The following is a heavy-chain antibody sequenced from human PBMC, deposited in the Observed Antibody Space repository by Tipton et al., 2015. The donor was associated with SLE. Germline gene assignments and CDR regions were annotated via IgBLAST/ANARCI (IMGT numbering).Heavy chain of an antibody. V-gene: IGHV4-59*11. CDR1: GGSTSAHF. D-gene: IGHD3-3*02. CDR3: ARGTPFMEFERNWFDP. J-gene: IGHJ5*02. CDR2: FHYGGST. Sequence: TLSLTCTVSGGSTSAHFWSWIRQPPGKGLEWIGSFHYGGSTDYNPSLKSRVTISVDMAKNQFSLKLTSVTAADTAVYYCARGTPFMEFERNWFDPWGQGTLVTVSS.